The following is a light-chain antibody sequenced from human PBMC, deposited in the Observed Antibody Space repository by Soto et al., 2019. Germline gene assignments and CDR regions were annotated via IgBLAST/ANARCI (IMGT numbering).Light chain of an antibody. CDR1: SGHSNYA. CDR2: LNSDGSH. Sequence: QLVLTQSPSASASLGASVKLTCTLSSGHSNYAIAWHQQQSEKGPRYLMKLNSDGSHSKGDGIPDRFSGSSSGAERYLTISSLQSEDEADYYCQTWASGIVVFGGRTKVTVL. V-gene: IGLV4-69*01. J-gene: IGLJ2*01. CDR3: QTWASGIVV.